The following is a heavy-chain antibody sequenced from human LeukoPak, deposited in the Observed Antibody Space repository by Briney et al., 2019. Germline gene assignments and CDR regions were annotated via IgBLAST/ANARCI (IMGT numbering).Heavy chain of an antibody. J-gene: IGHJ4*02. Sequence: SETLSLTCTVSGGSISSYYWSWIRQPPGKGLAWIGYIYYSGSTNYNPSLKSRVTISVDTSKNQFSLKLSSVAAADTAVYYCARGRDFDWLPRYYFDYWGQGTLVTVSS. V-gene: IGHV4-59*01. CDR2: IYYSGST. D-gene: IGHD3-9*01. CDR1: GGSISSYY. CDR3: ARGRDFDWLPRYYFDY.